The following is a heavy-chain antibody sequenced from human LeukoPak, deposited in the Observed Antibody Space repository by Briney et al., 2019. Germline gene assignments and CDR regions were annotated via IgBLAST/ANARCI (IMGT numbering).Heavy chain of an antibody. CDR3: AREIFGVVTTPFDY. J-gene: IGHJ4*02. CDR1: GGTFSSYA. CDR2: IIPIFGTA. D-gene: IGHD3-3*01. Sequence: GASVKVSCKASGGTFSSYAISLVRQAPGQGLEWMGGIIPIFGTANYAQKFQGRVTITADESTSTAYMELSSLRSEDTAVYYCAREIFGVVTTPFDYWGQGTLVTVSS. V-gene: IGHV1-69*13.